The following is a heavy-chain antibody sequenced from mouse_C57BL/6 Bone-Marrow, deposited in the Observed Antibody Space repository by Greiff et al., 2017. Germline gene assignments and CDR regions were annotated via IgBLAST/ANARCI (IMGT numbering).Heavy chain of an antibody. CDR1: GFTFSSYG. J-gene: IGHJ1*03. CDR3: ARNYFYWYFDV. CDR2: ISSGGSYT. Sequence: EVHLVESGGDLVKPGGSLKLSCAASGFTFSSYGMSWVRQTPDKRLEWVATISSGGSYTYYPDSVKGRFTISRDNAKNTLYLQMSSLKSEDTAMYYCARNYFYWYFDVWGTGTTVTVSS. D-gene: IGHD1-1*01. V-gene: IGHV5-6*01.